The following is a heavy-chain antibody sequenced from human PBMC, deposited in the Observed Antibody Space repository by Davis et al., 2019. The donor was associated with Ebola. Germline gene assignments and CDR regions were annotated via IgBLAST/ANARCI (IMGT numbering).Heavy chain of an antibody. J-gene: IGHJ5*02. CDR3: AREEGSWFDP. D-gene: IGHD2-15*01. CDR2: IYSGGST. Sequence: GESLKISCAASGFTVSSNYMSWVRQAPGKGLEWISVIYSGGSTYYADSVKGRFTISRHNSKNTLYLQMNSLRAEDTAVYYCAREEGSWFDPWGQGTLVTVSS. V-gene: IGHV3-53*04. CDR1: GFTVSSNY.